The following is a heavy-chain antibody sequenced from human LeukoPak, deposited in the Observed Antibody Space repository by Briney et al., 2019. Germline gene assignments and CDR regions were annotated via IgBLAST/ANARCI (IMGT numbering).Heavy chain of an antibody. D-gene: IGHD2-2*01. J-gene: IGHJ4*02. V-gene: IGHV4-4*02. CDR2: IHHSGSA. CDR1: GASISSNW. Sequence: SETLSLTCAVSGASISSNWWNWVRQPPGKGLEWIGEIHHSGSANYNPSLKSRVTISVDTSKNQFSLKVSSVTAADTAVYYCARHYCSSTSCPFDSWGQGTLVTVSS. CDR3: ARHYCSSTSCPFDS.